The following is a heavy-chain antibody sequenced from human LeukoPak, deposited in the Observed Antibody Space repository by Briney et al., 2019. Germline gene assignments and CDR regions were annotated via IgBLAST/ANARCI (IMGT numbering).Heavy chain of an antibody. CDR2: VSGSGDNT. CDR1: GFTFSSHA. J-gene: IGHJ6*03. D-gene: IGHD5-18*01. Sequence: GRSLRLSCAASGFTFSSHAMSWVRQAPGEGLEWVSAVSGSGDNTYYADSVKGRFTISRDNSKNTLYLHMSSLRAEDTAVYYCACTAYYYYYLDVWGKGTTVTVSS. V-gene: IGHV3-23*01. CDR3: ACTAYYYYYLDV.